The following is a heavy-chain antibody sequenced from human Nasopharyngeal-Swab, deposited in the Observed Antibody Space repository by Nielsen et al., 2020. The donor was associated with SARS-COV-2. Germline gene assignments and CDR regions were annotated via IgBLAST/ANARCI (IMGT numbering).Heavy chain of an antibody. J-gene: IGHJ2*01. V-gene: IGHV3-23*01. CDR2: IGGNGGST. D-gene: IGHD2-15*01. CDR1: GFTFSGYA. Sequence: GESLKISCAASGFTFSGYAMSWVRQAPGKGLEWVSAIGGNGGSTYYADSVKGQFTISRDNSKNTLYLQMNSLRAEDTAVYYCAKDRGCSGGSCYVHWYFDLWGRGTLVTVSS. CDR3: AKDRGCSGGSCYVHWYFDL.